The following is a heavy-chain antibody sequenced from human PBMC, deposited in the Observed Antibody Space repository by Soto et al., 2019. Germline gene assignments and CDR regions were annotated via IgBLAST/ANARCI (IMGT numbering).Heavy chain of an antibody. V-gene: IGHV4-61*08. D-gene: IGHD6-19*01. J-gene: IGHJ4*02. CDR3: ARGPAYIDGWRTFDL. CDR1: DDSFRGAEYY. CDR2: TYYNGDT. Sequence: SETLSLTCTVSDDSFRGAEYYWSWIRQPLGKGPEWIGYTYYNGDTKYNPALRSRVTMSEDTSKNQFSLRLSSVTAADTAVYFCARGPAYIDGWRTFDLWGRGILVTAPQ.